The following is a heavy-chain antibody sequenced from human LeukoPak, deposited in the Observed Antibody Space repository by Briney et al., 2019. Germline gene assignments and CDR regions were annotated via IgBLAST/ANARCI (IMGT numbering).Heavy chain of an antibody. CDR2: IIPILGIA. Sequence: SVKVSCKASGGTFSSYAISWVRQAPGQGLEWMGRIIPILGIANYAQKFQGRVTMTRDTSTSTVYMELSSLRSEDTAVYYCARAPIIAAADDAFDIWGQGTMVTVSS. CDR1: GGTFSSYA. D-gene: IGHD6-13*01. CDR3: ARAPIIAAADDAFDI. V-gene: IGHV1-69*04. J-gene: IGHJ3*02.